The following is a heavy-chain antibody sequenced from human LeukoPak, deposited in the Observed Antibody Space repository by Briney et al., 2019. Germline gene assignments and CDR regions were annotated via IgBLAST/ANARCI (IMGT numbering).Heavy chain of an antibody. Sequence: SETLSLTCTVSGGSISSGGYYWSWIRQHPGKGLEWIGYIYYSGSTYYNPSLKSRVTISVDTSKNQFSLKLSSVTAADTAVYYCASIPNTAMGPFDYWGQGTLVTVSS. CDR3: ASIPNTAMGPFDY. J-gene: IGHJ4*02. CDR1: GGSISSGGYY. CDR2: IYYSGST. V-gene: IGHV4-31*03. D-gene: IGHD5-18*01.